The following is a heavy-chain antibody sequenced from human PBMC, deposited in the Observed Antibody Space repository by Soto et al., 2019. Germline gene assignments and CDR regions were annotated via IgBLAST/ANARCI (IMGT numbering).Heavy chain of an antibody. J-gene: IGHJ6*02. Sequence: QVQLQESGPGLVKPSQTLSLTCTVSGGSISSGGYYWSWIRQHPGKGLEWIGYIYYSGSTYYNPSXXSRVTISVDTXXNXFXXKLSSVTAADTAVYYCARGQEESSSFRRGYYGMDVWGQGTTVTVSS. CDR3: ARGQEESSSFRRGYYGMDV. CDR1: GGSISSGGYY. V-gene: IGHV4-31*03. CDR2: IYYSGST. D-gene: IGHD6-6*01.